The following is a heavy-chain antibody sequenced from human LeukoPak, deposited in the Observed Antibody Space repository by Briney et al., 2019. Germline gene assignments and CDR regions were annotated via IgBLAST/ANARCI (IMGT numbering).Heavy chain of an antibody. CDR1: GFTFGGYA. J-gene: IGHJ4*02. CDR2: IRSKAYGGTT. V-gene: IGHV3-49*03. CDR3: TRAPLGYCSSTSCLAPHY. D-gene: IGHD2-2*01. Sequence: GGSLRLSCTASGFTFGGYAMSWFRQAPGKGLEWVGFIRSKAYGGTTEYAASVKGRFTISRDDSKSIAYLQMNSLKTEDTAVYYCTRAPLGYCSSTSCLAPHYWGQGTLVTVSS.